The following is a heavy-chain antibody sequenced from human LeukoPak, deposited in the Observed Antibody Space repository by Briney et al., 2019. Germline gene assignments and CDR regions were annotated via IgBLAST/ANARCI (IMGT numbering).Heavy chain of an antibody. J-gene: IGHJ3*02. CDR1: GGSISSSSYY. V-gene: IGHV4-39*07. CDR2: IYYSGST. CDR3: ARGPIGGNAFDI. D-gene: IGHD3-22*01. Sequence: SETLSLTCTVSGGSISSSSYYWGWIRQPPGKGLEWIGSIYYSGSTYYNPSLKSRVTISVDTSKNQFSLKLSSVTAADTAVYYCARGPIGGNAFDIWGQGTMVTVSS.